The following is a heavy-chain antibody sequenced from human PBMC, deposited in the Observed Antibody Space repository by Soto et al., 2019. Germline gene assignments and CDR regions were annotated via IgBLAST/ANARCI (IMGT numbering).Heavy chain of an antibody. CDR1: GFTFSSYA. J-gene: IGHJ4*02. CDR2: ISGSGGTT. V-gene: IGHV3-23*01. CDR3: AKGSRVKVLYCYFDY. Sequence: GGSLRLSCAASGFTFSSYAMSWVRQGPGKGLEWVSAISGSGGTTYDADSVKGRFTISRDNSKNTLYLQMKSLRAEDTAVYYCAKGSRVKVLYCYFDYWGQGTLVTVSS. D-gene: IGHD2-2*02.